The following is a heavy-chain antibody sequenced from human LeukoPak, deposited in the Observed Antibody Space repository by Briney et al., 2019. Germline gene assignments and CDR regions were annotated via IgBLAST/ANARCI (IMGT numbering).Heavy chain of an antibody. D-gene: IGHD2-21*02. CDR3: ARQMGDCGGDCYSSFYDY. V-gene: IGHV1-2*02. CDR2: INPNSGGT. J-gene: IGHJ4*02. Sequence: ASVKVSCKASGYTFTGYYMHWVRQAPGQELEWMGWINPNSGGTNYAQKFQGRVTMTRDTSISTAYMELSRLRSDDTAVYYCARQMGDCGGDCYSSFYDYWGQGTLVTVSS. CDR1: GYTFTGYY.